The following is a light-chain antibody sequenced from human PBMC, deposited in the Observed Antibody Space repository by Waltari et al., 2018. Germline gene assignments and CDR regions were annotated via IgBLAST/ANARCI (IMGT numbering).Light chain of an antibody. CDR1: QSVDSN. CDR2: GAS. CDR3: QQYNNWYT. Sequence: EIVMTQSPATLSVSPGERATLSCRASQSVDSNLAWYQQKPGQAPRLLIYGASTRATGIPARFSGSGSGTEFTLTISSLQSEDVAVYYCQQYNNWYTFGQGTKLEI. V-gene: IGKV3-15*01. J-gene: IGKJ2*01.